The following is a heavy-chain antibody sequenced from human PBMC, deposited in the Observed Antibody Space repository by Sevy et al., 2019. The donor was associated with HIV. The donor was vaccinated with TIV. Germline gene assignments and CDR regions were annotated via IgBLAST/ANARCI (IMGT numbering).Heavy chain of an antibody. CDR3: CYGDYAGT. D-gene: IGHD4-17*01. CDR1: AFTFSTYS. CDR2: ISSSSSYI. Sequence: WGSLRLSCAASAFTFSTYSMNWVRQAPGKGLEWVSSISSSSSYIYYTDSVKGRFTISRDNAKNSLYLQMNSLRAEDTAVYYCCYGDYAGTWGQGTLVTVSS. V-gene: IGHV3-21*01. J-gene: IGHJ5*02.